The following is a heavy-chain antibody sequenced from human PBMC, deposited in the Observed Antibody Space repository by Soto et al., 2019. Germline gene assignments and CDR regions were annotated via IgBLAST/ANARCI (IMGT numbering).Heavy chain of an antibody. CDR2: INPNSGGT. D-gene: IGHD3-10*01. CDR1: GYTFTGYY. Sequence: ASVKVSCKASGYTFTGYYMHWVRQAPGQGLEWMGWINPNSGGTNYAQKFQGWVTMTRDTSISTAYMELSRLRSDDTAVYYCARALSYYYSGSGTNLAYYYYGMDVWGQGTTVTVSS. V-gene: IGHV1-2*04. CDR3: ARALSYYYSGSGTNLAYYYYGMDV. J-gene: IGHJ6*02.